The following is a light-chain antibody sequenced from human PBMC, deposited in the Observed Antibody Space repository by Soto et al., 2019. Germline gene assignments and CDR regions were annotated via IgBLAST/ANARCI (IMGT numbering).Light chain of an antibody. V-gene: IGKV3-20*01. CDR3: QQYISSYT. J-gene: IGKJ2*01. Sequence: EIELTQSPGTLSLSPGDRATLSCRASQSVSSRSLAWYQQKPGQAPRLLIYGASSRATGIPDRFSGSGSGTDFTLTINRLEPEDFAVYFCQQYISSYTFGQGTKLEIK. CDR2: GAS. CDR1: QSVSSRS.